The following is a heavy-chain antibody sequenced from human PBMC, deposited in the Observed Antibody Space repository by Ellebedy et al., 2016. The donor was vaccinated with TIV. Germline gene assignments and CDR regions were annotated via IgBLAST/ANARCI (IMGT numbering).Heavy chain of an antibody. CDR3: ARVPLVGYYYYGMDV. J-gene: IGHJ6*02. Sequence: MPSETLSLTCTVSGGSISSYYWSWIRQPPGKGLEWIGYIYYSGSTNYNPSLKSRVTISVDTSKNQFSLKLSSVTAADTAVYYCARVPLVGYYYYGMDVWGQGTTVTVSS. V-gene: IGHV4-59*01. CDR1: GGSISSYY. CDR2: IYYSGST. D-gene: IGHD3-9*01.